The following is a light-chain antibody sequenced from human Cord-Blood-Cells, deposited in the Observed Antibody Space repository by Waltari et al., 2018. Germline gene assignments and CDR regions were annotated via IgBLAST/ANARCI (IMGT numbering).Light chain of an antibody. CDR3: SSYTSSSTVV. CDR1: SSDVGGYNY. J-gene: IGLJ2*01. V-gene: IGLV2-14*01. Sequence: QSALTQPASVSGSPGQSITISCTGTSSDVGGYNYVSWYQQHPGKAPNLMIYDVSNRRSGVSTRFAGSRSGNTASLTISGLQAEDEADYYCSSYTSSSTVVFGGGTKLTVL. CDR2: DVS.